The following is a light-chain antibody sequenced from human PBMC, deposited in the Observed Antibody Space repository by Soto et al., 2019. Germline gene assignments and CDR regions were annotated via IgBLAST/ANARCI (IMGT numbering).Light chain of an antibody. CDR2: GVS. Sequence: QSALTQPASVSGSPGQSITISCTGTSSDVGGYNYVSCYQQHPGKARKLMIYGVSNRPSGVSNRFSGSKSGNTASLTISGLQAEDESDSYCSSYTRGSPVVFASGTELTVL. CDR3: SSYTRGSPVV. CDR1: SSDVGGYNY. V-gene: IGLV2-14*01. J-gene: IGLJ1*01.